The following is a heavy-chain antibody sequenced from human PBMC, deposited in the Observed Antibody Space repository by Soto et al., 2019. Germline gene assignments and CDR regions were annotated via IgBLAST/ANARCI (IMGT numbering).Heavy chain of an antibody. Sequence: SETLSLTCAVYGGSFSGYYWSWIRQPPGKGLEWIGEINHSGSTNYNPSLKSRVTISVDTSKNQFSLKLSSVTAADTAVYYCARGRNERWLRNTYYFDYWGQGTLVTVSS. CDR2: INHSGST. CDR1: GGSFSGYY. CDR3: ARGRNERWLRNTYYFDY. D-gene: IGHD1-1*01. V-gene: IGHV4-34*01. J-gene: IGHJ4*02.